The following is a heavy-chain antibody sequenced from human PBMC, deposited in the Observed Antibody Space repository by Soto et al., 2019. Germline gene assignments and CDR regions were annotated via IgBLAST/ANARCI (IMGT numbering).Heavy chain of an antibody. V-gene: IGHV4-31*03. Sequence: QVQLQESGPGLVKPSQTLSLTCTVSGDSLNIGGYYWTWIRQRPGKGLEWLGYIYYTGKTYYNPSLKSRLGMSVDTSKDQFSLKLSSVTVADTAVYYCARDGHRNWNYLDPWGQGTLVTVSS. CDR1: GDSLNIGGYY. CDR3: ARDGHRNWNYLDP. J-gene: IGHJ5*02. D-gene: IGHD1-7*01. CDR2: IYYTGKT.